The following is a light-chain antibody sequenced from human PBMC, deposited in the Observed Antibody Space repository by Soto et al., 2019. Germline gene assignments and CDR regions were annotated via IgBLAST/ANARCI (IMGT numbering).Light chain of an antibody. CDR1: HNIERW. V-gene: IGKV1-5*01. J-gene: IGKJ5*01. CDR3: QQYGSSPIT. Sequence: IQMTQSPSTLSASVGDRVTITCRASHNIERWMAWYQQKPGKAPSLLIFDASTLHSGVPSRFSGSGSGTDFTLTISSLQPDDFAVYYCQQYGSSPITFGQGTRLEIK. CDR2: DAS.